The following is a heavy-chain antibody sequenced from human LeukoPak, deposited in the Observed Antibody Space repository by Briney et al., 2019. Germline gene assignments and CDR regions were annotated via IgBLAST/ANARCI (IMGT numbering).Heavy chain of an antibody. CDR1: GFTVSSNY. J-gene: IGHJ4*02. CDR3: ARGPPLSKYYFDY. V-gene: IGHV3-53*01. D-gene: IGHD2/OR15-2a*01. CDR2: IYSGGDT. Sequence: GGSLRLSCAASGFTVSSNYMSRVRQAPGKGLEWVSVIYSGGDTYYADSVKGRFTISRDNSKNTLYLQMNSLRAEDTALYYCARGPPLSKYYFDYWGQGTLVTVSS.